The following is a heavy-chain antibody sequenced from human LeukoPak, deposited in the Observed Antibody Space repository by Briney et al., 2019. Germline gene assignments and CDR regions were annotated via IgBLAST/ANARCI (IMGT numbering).Heavy chain of an antibody. D-gene: IGHD5-18*01. V-gene: IGHV4-59*01. J-gene: IGHJ5*02. CDR3: ARGYSYGYPFDP. Sequence: SETLSLTCTVSGGTISSYFWTWIRQPPGKGLEWMGYIYHSGSTNYNPSLKSRVTISVDTSRNQFSLKLSSVTAADTAVYYCARGYSYGYPFDPWGQGTLVTVSS. CDR1: GGTISSYF. CDR2: IYHSGST.